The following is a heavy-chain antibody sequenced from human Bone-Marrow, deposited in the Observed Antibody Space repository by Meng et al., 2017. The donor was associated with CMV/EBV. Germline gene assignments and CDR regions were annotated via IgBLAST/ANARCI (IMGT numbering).Heavy chain of an antibody. CDR1: GGTFSSYA. D-gene: IGHD2-2*01. Sequence: SGGTFSSYAISWVRQAPRQGLEWMGGIIPIFGTANYAQKFQGRVTITTDESTSTAYMELSSLRSEDTAVYYCARTNHCSSTSCYLGYWGQGTLVTVSS. V-gene: IGHV1-69*05. CDR3: ARTNHCSSTSCYLGY. CDR2: IIPIFGTA. J-gene: IGHJ4*02.